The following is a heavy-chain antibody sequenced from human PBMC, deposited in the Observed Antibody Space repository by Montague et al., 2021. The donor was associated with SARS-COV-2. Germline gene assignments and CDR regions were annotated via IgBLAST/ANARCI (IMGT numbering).Heavy chain of an antibody. CDR2: INQAETAV. Sequence: SLRLSCAASGFTSGVYHMTWVRQAPGKGLQWVSNINQAETAVTYVDSVKGRFTISRDNAKNSLILQMNSLKDEDTAVYYCARSPRGSGTGWLDYGGQGTPVTVAA. CDR1: GFTSGVYH. J-gene: IGHJ4*02. CDR3: ARSPRGSGTGWLDY. V-gene: IGHV3-7*01. D-gene: IGHD3/OR15-3a*01.